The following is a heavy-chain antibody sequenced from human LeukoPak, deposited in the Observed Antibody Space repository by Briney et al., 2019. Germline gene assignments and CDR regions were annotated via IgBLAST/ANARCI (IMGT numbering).Heavy chain of an antibody. V-gene: IGHV1-69*13. CDR1: GGTFSSYA. D-gene: IGHD2-15*01. CDR2: IIPIFGTA. J-gene: IGHJ5*02. Sequence: ASVKVSCKASGGTFSSYAISWVRPAPGQGLEWMGGIIPIFGTANYAQKFQGRVTITADESTSTAYMELSSLRSEDTAVYYCAREMVAANYNWFDPWGQGTLVTVSS. CDR3: AREMVAANYNWFDP.